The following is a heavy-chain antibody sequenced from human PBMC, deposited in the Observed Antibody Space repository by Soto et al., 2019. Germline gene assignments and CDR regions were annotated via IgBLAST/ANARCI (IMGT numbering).Heavy chain of an antibody. CDR2: IYHSGST. Sequence: PSETLSLTCAVSGGSISSGGYSWSWIRQPPGKGLEWIGYIYHSGSTSYNPSLKSRVTISVDRSKNQFSLKLSSVTAADTAVYYCARVGDYGDSNFDYWGQGTLVTVSS. CDR1: GGSISSGGYS. J-gene: IGHJ4*02. V-gene: IGHV4-30-2*01. CDR3: ARVGDYGDSNFDY. D-gene: IGHD4-17*01.